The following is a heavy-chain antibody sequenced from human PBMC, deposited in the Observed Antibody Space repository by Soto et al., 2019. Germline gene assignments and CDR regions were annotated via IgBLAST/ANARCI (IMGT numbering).Heavy chain of an antibody. V-gene: IGHV1-3*01. Sequence: GASVKVSCKASGYTFTSYAMHWVRQAPGQRLEWMGWINAGNGNTKYSQKFQGRVTITRDTSASTAYMELSSLRSEDTAVYYCARDRGLRYFDWLSHYNRFDPWGQGTLVTVSS. D-gene: IGHD3-9*01. CDR3: ARDRGLRYFDWLSHYNRFDP. CDR1: GYTFTSYA. J-gene: IGHJ5*02. CDR2: INAGNGNT.